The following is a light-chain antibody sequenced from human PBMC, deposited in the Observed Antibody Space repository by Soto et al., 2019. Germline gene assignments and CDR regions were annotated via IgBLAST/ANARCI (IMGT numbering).Light chain of an antibody. CDR1: QSLVHGDGTTY. CDR2: RVS. J-gene: IGKJ2*01. V-gene: IGKV2-24*01. CDR3: MQATHYPPYT. Sequence: VMNQTPLSSPVTLGQPASISCRSSQSLVHGDGTTYLNWLHQRPGQPPRLLIYRVSNRFSGVPDRYSGSGAGTDFTLKISRVEAEDVGIYYCMQATHYPPYTFGQGTKLES.